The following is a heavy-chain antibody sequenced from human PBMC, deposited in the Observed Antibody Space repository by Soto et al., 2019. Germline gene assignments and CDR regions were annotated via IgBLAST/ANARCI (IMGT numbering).Heavy chain of an antibody. CDR1: GFNFIRKY. CDR2: LYSGGTT. CDR3: ARGLYDSGSFYFDF. J-gene: IGHJ4*02. D-gene: IGHD3-10*01. Sequence: EVQLVESGGGLIQPGGSLRLSCAASGFNFIRKYMIWVRQAPGKGLEWVSILYSGGTTYYADSVKGRFTISRDTSENTLYLPINSLRAEDTAVYYCARGLYDSGSFYFDFWGQGTLVTVSS. V-gene: IGHV3-53*01.